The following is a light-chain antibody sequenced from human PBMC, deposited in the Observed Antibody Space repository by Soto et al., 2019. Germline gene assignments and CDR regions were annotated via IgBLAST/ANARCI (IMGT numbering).Light chain of an antibody. V-gene: IGLV1-40*01. CDR1: NSNLGAGYD. CDR2: GNR. Sequence: QLVLTQPPSVSGAPGQRVTISCTGNNSNLGAGYDVHWYQQLPGAAPKLVVFGNRNRPSGVPERFSGSKSGTSASLAITGLQAEDEADYYCISYTVSRSYVFGTGTKLTVL. J-gene: IGLJ1*01. CDR3: ISYTVSRSYV.